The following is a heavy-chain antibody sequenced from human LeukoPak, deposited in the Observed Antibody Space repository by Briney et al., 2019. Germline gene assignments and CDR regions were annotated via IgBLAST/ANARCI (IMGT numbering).Heavy chain of an antibody. CDR1: GYTFTSYY. J-gene: IGHJ4*02. CDR2: INPSGGST. V-gene: IGHV1-46*01. Sequence: ASVKVSCKASGYTFTSYYMHWVRQAPGQGLEWMGIINPSGGSTSYAQKFQGRVTMTRDTSTSTVCMELSSLRSEDTAVYYCARNSRLYNWNDLPDYWGQGTLVTVSS. CDR3: ARNSRLYNWNDLPDY. D-gene: IGHD1-1*01.